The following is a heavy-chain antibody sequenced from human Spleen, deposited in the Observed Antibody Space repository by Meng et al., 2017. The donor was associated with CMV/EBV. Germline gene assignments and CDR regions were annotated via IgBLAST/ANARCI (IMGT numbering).Heavy chain of an antibody. CDR2: INPNSGGT. J-gene: IGHJ3*01. CDR1: GYTFTGYY. D-gene: IGHD6-13*01. V-gene: IGHV1-2*02. Sequence: ASVKVSCKASGYTFTGYYIHWVRQAPGQGLEWMGWINPNSGGTNYALKFQGRVTMTRDTSINTAYMELSRLRFDDTAVYYCARMSYSVSWYEAFDFWGQGTRVTVSS. CDR3: ARMSYSVSWYEAFDF.